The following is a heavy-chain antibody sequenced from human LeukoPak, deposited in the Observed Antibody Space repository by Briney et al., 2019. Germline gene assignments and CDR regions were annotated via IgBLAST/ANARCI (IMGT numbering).Heavy chain of an antibody. CDR2: ISAYNGNT. D-gene: IGHD3-22*01. CDR1: GYTFTSYG. J-gene: IGHJ4*02. CDR3: ARDRGAKYYYDSTDY. Sequence: ASVKVSCKASGYTFTSYGISWVRQAPGQGLEWMGWISAYNGNTNYAQKLQGRVTMTTDTSTSTAYVELRSLRSDDTAVYYCARDRGAKYYYDSTDYWGQGTLVTVSS. V-gene: IGHV1-18*01.